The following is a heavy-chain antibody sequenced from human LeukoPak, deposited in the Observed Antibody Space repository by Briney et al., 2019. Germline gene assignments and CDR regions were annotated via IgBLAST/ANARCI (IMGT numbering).Heavy chain of an antibody. CDR1: GFTFDDYG. CDR2: INWNGGST. D-gene: IGHD3-10*01. Sequence: GSLRLSCAASGFTFDDYGMSWVRQAPGKGLEWVSGINWNGGSTGYADSVKGRFTISRDNAKNSLYLQMNSLRAEDTALYYCARDSGGSGSYYKAGAFDIWGQGTMVTVSS. V-gene: IGHV3-20*04. CDR3: ARDSGGSGSYYKAGAFDI. J-gene: IGHJ3*02.